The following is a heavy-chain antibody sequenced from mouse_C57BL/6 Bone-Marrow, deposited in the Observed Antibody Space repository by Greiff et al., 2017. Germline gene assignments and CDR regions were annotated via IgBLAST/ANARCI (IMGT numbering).Heavy chain of an antibody. CDR2: INPSGSYT. V-gene: IGHV1-59*01. CDR3: AKGGGYEGDY. Sequence: VQLQQSGAELVRPGTSVKLSCKASGYTFTSYWMHWVKQRPGQGLEWIGVINPSGSYTNYNQKFKGKATLTVDTSSSTAYMQISSLTSGDSAVYYCAKGGGYEGDYWGQGTTLTVSA. D-gene: IGHD1-1*02. CDR1: GYTFTSYW. J-gene: IGHJ2*01.